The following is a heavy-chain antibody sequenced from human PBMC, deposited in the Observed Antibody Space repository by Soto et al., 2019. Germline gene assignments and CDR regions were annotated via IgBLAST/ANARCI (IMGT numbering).Heavy chain of an antibody. CDR2: IYYSGST. Sequence: SETLSLTCTVSGGSISSGGYYWSWIRQHPGKGLEWIGYIYYSGSTYYNPSLKSRVTISVDTSKNQFSLKLSSVTAADTAVYYCAREIVVVVAATHGYAFDIWGQGTMVTVSS. V-gene: IGHV4-31*03. CDR1: GGSISSGGYY. J-gene: IGHJ3*02. CDR3: AREIVVVVAATHGYAFDI. D-gene: IGHD2-15*01.